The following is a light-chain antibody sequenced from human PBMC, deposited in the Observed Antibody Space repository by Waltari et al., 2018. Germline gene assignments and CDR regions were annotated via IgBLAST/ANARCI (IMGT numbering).Light chain of an antibody. CDR1: ADEVGKFNL. CDR3: GSDAGSGAFAF. J-gene: IGLJ2*01. CDR2: AVD. Sequence: QSALTQPAYVSGSPGQSITIPCAVSADEVGKFNLVSWYQQHPGEAPQLIIYAVDKRPSGVSHRCSGSKAGDTASLTISGLQAEDEADFEGGSDAGSGAFAFFGGVTKVTVL. V-gene: IGLV2-23*02.